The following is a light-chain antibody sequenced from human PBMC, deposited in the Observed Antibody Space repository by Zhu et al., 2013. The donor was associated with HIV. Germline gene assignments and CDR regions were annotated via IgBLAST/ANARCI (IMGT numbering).Light chain of an antibody. CDR2: DDS. CDR3: QAWDSTTVV. Sequence: SYVLTQPPSVSVAPGKTATIPCGGDNIGSKSVHWYQQMPGQAPVLVIYDDSGRPSGIPERFSASNHGNAATLTISGTQTLDEADYYCQAWDSTTVVFGGGTKLTVL. CDR1: NIGSKS. V-gene: IGLV3-21*01. J-gene: IGLJ2*01.